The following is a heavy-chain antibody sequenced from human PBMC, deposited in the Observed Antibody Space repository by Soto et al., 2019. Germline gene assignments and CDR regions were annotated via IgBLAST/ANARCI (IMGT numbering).Heavy chain of an antibody. CDR1: GFTVSSNY. J-gene: IGHJ3*02. CDR3: AREPSSSLGDFDI. Sequence: PGWSLRLSCAASGFTVSSNYMSWVRQAPGKGLEWVSVIYSGGSTYYADSVKGRFTISRDNSKNTLYLQMNSLRAEDTAVYYCAREPSSSLGDFDIWGQGTMVTV. D-gene: IGHD3-16*01. V-gene: IGHV3-53*01. CDR2: IYSGGST.